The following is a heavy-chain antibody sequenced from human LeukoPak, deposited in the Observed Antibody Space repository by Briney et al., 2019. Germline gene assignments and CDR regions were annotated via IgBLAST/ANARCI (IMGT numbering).Heavy chain of an antibody. CDR1: GFTFSSYA. V-gene: IGHV3-23*01. CDR3: AKSSITIFGVTGPMDV. J-gene: IGHJ6*02. CDR2: ISGSGGST. D-gene: IGHD3-3*01. Sequence: GGSLRLSCAASGFTFSSYAMSWVRQAPGKGLEWVSAISGSGGSTYYADSVKGRFTIFRDNSKNTLYLQMNSLRAEDTAVYYCAKSSITIFGVTGPMDVWGQGTTVTVSS.